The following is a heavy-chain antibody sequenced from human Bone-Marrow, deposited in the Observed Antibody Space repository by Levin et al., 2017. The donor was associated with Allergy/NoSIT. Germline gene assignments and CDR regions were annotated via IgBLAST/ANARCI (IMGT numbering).Heavy chain of an antibody. CDR3: AKGVRVGHSSGWGYYYDY. Sequence: QAGGSLRLSCTASGFTFDDFSMHWVRRAPGKGLEWVSGIRWDSGATGYVDSVKGRFTISRDSARNSLYLQMNSLRAEDTALYYCAKGVRVGHSSGWGYYYDYWGQGTLVTVSS. J-gene: IGHJ4*02. V-gene: IGHV3-9*01. CDR2: IRWDSGAT. D-gene: IGHD3-22*01. CDR1: GFTFDDFS.